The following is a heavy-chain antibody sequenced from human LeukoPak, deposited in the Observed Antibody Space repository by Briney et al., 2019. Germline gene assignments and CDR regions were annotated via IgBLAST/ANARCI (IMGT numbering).Heavy chain of an antibody. D-gene: IGHD6-19*01. Sequence: GGSLRLSCAVSGFTFNAYGMHWVRQAPGKGLEWVAFIWYDGSKKYYADSVKGRLTISRDNSRSTLYLQMNSLRAEDTAVYYCAKDISGWYGSFAFDIWGQGTMVTVSS. J-gene: IGHJ3*02. CDR1: GFTFNAYG. V-gene: IGHV3-30*02. CDR3: AKDISGWYGSFAFDI. CDR2: IWYDGSKK.